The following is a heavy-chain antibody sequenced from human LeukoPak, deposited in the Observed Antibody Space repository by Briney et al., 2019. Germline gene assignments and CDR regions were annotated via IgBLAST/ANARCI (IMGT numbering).Heavy chain of an antibody. Sequence: SETLSLTCTVSGASINSHYWSWIRQPPGKGLEWIGYISYSGSTNYNPSLKSRVIISVDTFKTHFSLNLSSVTAADTAFYYCARHRVSGSSYSALDYWGQGTLVSVSS. V-gene: IGHV4-59*08. D-gene: IGHD1-26*01. J-gene: IGHJ4*02. CDR2: ISYSGST. CDR1: GASINSHY. CDR3: ARHRVSGSSYSALDY.